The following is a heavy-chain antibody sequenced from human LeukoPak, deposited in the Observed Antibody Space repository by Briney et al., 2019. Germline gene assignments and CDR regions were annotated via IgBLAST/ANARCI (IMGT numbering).Heavy chain of an antibody. CDR2: IYHSGST. V-gene: IGHV4-30-2*01. D-gene: IGHD6-13*01. Sequence: PSETLSLTCAVSGGSISSGGYSWSWIRQPPGKGLEWIGYIYHSGSTYYNPSLKSRVTISVDRSKNQFSLKLSSVTAADTAVYYCARAGYSGSWRHFDYWGQGTLVTVSS. CDR3: ARAGYSGSWRHFDY. CDR1: GGSISSGGYS. J-gene: IGHJ4*02.